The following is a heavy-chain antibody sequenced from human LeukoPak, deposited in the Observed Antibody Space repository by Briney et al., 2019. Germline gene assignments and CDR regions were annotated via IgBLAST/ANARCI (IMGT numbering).Heavy chain of an antibody. CDR2: IIPIFGTA. Sequence: ASVTVSCKASGGTFSSYAISWVRQAPGQGLEWMGGIIPIFGTANYAQKFQGRVTITADESTSTAYMELSSLRSEDTAVYYCARAELPPRPLSYYYYYYGMDVWGQGTTVTVSS. V-gene: IGHV1-69*13. CDR3: ARAELPPRPLSYYYYYYGMDV. D-gene: IGHD1-7*01. CDR1: GGTFSSYA. J-gene: IGHJ6*02.